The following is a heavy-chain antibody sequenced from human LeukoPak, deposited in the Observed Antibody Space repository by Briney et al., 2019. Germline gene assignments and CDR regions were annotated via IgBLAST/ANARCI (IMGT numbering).Heavy chain of an antibody. Sequence: VASMKVSCKASGYTFTNFDINWVRQATGQGLEWMGWMNPNTGNAGYAQKFQGRVTITWDASISTAYMDLSSLRSEDTAVYYCARVGYSNSYDYWGQGTLVTVSS. CDR2: MNPNTGNA. CDR1: GYTFTNFD. CDR3: ARVGYSNSYDY. J-gene: IGHJ4*02. V-gene: IGHV1-8*03. D-gene: IGHD4-11*01.